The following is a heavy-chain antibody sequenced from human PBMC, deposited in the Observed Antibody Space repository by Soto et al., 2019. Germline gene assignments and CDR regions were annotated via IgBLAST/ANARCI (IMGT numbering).Heavy chain of an antibody. J-gene: IGHJ3*02. CDR2: ILVGGST. V-gene: IGHV3-23*01. Sequence: LSHSCAVSGLISSGYDMIWVRQAPVKGLDWVSTILVGGSTHYEDSVKGRFTISRDTSKNTVYLQMNSLTAGDTAMYYCAKATATSGGAFEIYGLGTLVTVSS. D-gene: IGHD1-1*01. CDR3: AKATATSGGAFEI. CDR1: GLISSGYD.